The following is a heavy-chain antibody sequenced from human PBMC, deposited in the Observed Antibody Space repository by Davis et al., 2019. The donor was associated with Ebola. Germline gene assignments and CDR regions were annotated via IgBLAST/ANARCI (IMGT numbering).Heavy chain of an antibody. Sequence: GESLKISCAASGFTFSNFWMHWVRQVPGKGLVWVSRINNDGGGTTYADSVTGRFTISRYKAESTLFLQMNSLRAEDTAVYFCARGVAVGGFYFEYWGQGTLVTVSS. J-gene: IGHJ4*02. V-gene: IGHV3-74*01. D-gene: IGHD6-19*01. CDR2: INNDGGGT. CDR1: GFTFSNFW. CDR3: ARGVAVGGFYFEY.